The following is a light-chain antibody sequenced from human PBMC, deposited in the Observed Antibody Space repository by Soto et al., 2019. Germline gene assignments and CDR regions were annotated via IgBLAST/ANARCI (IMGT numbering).Light chain of an antibody. Sequence: IQMTQSPSSLSASIGDRVTITCQASQDVSNYLNWYQQKPGKVPKLLIFDATNLETGVPSRFSGSGSGTDFTLTISSLQPEDIATYYCQQFAHAFTFGPGTKVELK. V-gene: IGKV1-33*01. CDR1: QDVSNY. CDR2: DAT. J-gene: IGKJ3*01. CDR3: QQFAHAFT.